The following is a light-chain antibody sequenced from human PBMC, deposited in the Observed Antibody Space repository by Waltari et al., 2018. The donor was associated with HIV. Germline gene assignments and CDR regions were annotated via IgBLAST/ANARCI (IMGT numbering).Light chain of an antibody. Sequence: EIVLTQSPGTLSLSPGERATLSFRASQSVSSNDLACYQQEPGQAPRLLIYAASSRATGIPDRFSGSGSGTDFTLTISRLEPEDFAVYYCQQYGSSPYTFGQGTNLEIK. CDR3: QQYGSSPYT. CDR2: AAS. CDR1: QSVSSND. V-gene: IGKV3-20*01. J-gene: IGKJ2*01.